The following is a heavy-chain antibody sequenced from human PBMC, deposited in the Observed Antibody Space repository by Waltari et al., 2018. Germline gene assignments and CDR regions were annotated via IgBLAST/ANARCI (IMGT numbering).Heavy chain of an antibody. CDR1: GFTFGDFA. D-gene: IGHD2-2*01. Sequence: LESGGGLAQPGGSLKRSCVASGFTFGDFAMNWVRQAPGKGLGWVSVISGSAGAIHYVDSVKCRFTISRDNSNSTLYLQMNNLRADDTAIYYCAKAPYQLPFLEAWGQGTPVTVSS. J-gene: IGHJ1*01. CDR2: ISGSAGAI. CDR3: AKAPYQLPFLEA. V-gene: IGHV3-23*01.